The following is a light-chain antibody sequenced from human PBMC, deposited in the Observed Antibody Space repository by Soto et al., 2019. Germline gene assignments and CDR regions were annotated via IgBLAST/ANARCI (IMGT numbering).Light chain of an antibody. CDR2: NDD. J-gene: IGLJ3*02. CDR3: STCDDSLNGWV. Sequence: QSVLTQPPSVSGTPGLRVNISCSGGISNIGKDTVNWYQQLPGTAPKLLMFNDDNRPSGVPDRFSGSRSGTSASLAISGLQSDDEAVYFCSTCDDSLNGWVFGGGTKVTVL. CDR1: ISNIGKDT. V-gene: IGLV1-44*01.